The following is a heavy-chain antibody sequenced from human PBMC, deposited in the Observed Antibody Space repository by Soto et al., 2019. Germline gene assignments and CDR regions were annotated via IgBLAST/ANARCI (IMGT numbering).Heavy chain of an antibody. CDR2: ISWNSGSI. D-gene: IGHD4-17*01. Sequence: EVQLVEAGGGLVQPGRSLRLSCAASGFTFDDYAMHWVRQAPGKGLERVAGISWNSGSIGYADSVKGRFTNTRDNAKNSLYLQMNSLRAEDTALYYCAKAQFQNYGDYYFDYWGQGTLVTVSS. V-gene: IGHV3-9*01. J-gene: IGHJ4*02. CDR3: AKAQFQNYGDYYFDY. CDR1: GFTFDDYA.